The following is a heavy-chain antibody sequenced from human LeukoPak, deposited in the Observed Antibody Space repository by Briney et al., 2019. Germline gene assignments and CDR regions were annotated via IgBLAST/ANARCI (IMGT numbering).Heavy chain of an antibody. Sequence: GGSLRLSCAASGFTFSSYAMHWARQAPGKGLEWVAVISYDGSNKYYADSVKGRFTISRDNSKNTLYLQMNSLRAEDTAVYYCATSLGPLTEYWGQGTLVTVSS. CDR1: GFTFSSYA. CDR3: ATSLGPLTEY. D-gene: IGHD7-27*01. V-gene: IGHV3-30-3*01. J-gene: IGHJ4*02. CDR2: ISYDGSNK.